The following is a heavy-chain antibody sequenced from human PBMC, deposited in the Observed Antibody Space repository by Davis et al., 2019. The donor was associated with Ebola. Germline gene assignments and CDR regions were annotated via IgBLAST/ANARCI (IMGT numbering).Heavy chain of an antibody. CDR3: AKDLAPSAFYYGMDV. CDR2: ISGSGGST. CDR1: GFTFSSYA. J-gene: IGHJ6*02. D-gene: IGHD3-3*02. V-gene: IGHV3-23*01. Sequence: GESLKISCAASGFTFSSYAMSWVRQAPGKGLEWVSAISGSGGSTYYADSVKGRFTISRDNSKNTLYLQMNSLRAEDTAVYYCAKDLAPSAFYYGMDVWGQGTTVTVSS.